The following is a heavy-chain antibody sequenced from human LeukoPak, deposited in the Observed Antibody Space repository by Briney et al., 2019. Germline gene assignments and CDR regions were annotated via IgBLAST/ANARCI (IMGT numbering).Heavy chain of an antibody. CDR2: IYYSGST. Sequence: SETLSLTCTVSGGSISSYYWSWIRQPPGKGLEWIGYIYYSGSTNYNPSLKSRVTISVDTSKNQFSLKLSSVTAADTAVYYCARELPPSPGAFDIWGEGTMVTASS. CDR1: GGSISSYY. CDR3: ARELPPSPGAFDI. D-gene: IGHD1-26*01. J-gene: IGHJ3*02. V-gene: IGHV4-59*01.